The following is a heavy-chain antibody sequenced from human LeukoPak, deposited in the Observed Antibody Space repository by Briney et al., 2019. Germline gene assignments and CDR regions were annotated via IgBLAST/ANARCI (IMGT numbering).Heavy chain of an antibody. J-gene: IGHJ4*02. D-gene: IGHD3-10*01. CDR1: GYTFTGYY. CDR2: INPNSGGT. V-gene: IGHV1-2*06. CDR3: ARVYKLENYFDY. Sequence: ASVKVSCKASGYTFTGYYMHWVRQAPGQGLGWMGRINPNSGGTNYAQKFQGRVTMTRDTSISTAYMELSRLRSDDTAVYYCARVYKLENYFDYWGQGTLVTVSS.